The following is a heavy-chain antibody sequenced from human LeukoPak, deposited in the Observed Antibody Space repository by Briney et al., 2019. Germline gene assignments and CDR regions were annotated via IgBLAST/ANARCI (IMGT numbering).Heavy chain of an antibody. CDR2: IKQDGSEK. CDR3: ARDSHASSWYQDY. CDR1: GFTLSGYW. D-gene: IGHD6-13*01. Sequence: GGSLRLSCAASGFTLSGYWMSWVRQAPGKGLEWVANIKQDGSEKYYVDSVKGRFTISRDNAKNSLYLQMNSLRVEDTAVYYCARDSHASSWYQDYWGQGTLVTVSS. V-gene: IGHV3-7*03. J-gene: IGHJ4*02.